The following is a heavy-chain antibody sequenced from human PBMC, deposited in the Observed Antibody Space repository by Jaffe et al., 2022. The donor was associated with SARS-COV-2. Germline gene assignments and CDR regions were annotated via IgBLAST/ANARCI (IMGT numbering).Heavy chain of an antibody. Sequence: EVQLGESGGGLVQPGRSLRLSCTASGLTFGDYALSWFRQAPGKGLQWVSLIRSKTFGGTTEYAASVKGRFTISRDDSKSIAYLQMNSLTIEDTAVYYCLLEKGSGSYTWGGGYWGQGILVTVSS. D-gene: IGHD3-10*01. V-gene: IGHV3-49*03. CDR2: IRSKTFGGTT. J-gene: IGHJ4*02. CDR3: LLEKGSGSYTWGGGY. CDR1: GLTFGDYA.